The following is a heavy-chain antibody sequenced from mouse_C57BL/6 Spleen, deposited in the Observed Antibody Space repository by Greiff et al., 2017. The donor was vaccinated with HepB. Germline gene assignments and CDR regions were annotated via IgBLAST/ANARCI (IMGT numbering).Heavy chain of an antibody. J-gene: IGHJ2*01. V-gene: IGHV1-9*01. D-gene: IGHD2-1*01. CDR1: GYTFTGYW. Sequence: VKLMESGAELMKPGASVKLSCKATGYTFTGYWIEWVKQRPGHGLEWIGEILPGSGSTNYNEKFKGKATFTADTSSNTAYMQLSSLTTEDSAIYYCASRKWGNYYFDYWGQGTTLTVSS. CDR3: ASRKWGNYYFDY. CDR2: ILPGSGST.